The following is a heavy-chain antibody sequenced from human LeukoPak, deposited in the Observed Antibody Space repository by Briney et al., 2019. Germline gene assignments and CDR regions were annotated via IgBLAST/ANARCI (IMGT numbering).Heavy chain of an antibody. J-gene: IGHJ3*02. D-gene: IGHD2-2*01. CDR1: GFTVSSNY. CDR2: IYSGGST. Sequence: GGSLRLSCAASGFTVSSNYMNWVRQAPGKGLEWVSVIYSGGSTYYADSVKGRFTISRDNSKNTLYLQMSSLRAEDTAVYYCARDHAYAFDIWGQGTLVTVSS. V-gene: IGHV3-66*01. CDR3: ARDHAYAFDI.